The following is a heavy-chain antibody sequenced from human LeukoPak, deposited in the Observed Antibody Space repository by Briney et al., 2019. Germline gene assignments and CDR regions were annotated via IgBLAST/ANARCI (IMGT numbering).Heavy chain of an antibody. CDR3: ARRGANSGSYSHFDL. J-gene: IGHJ2*01. V-gene: IGHV4-59*01. Sequence: SETLSLTCTVSGGSITSYYWSWIRQPPGKGLEWIGYISYSGSTNYNPSLKSRVTISVDTSRNQFSLKLSSVTAADTAVYYCARRGANSGSYSHFDLWGRGTLVTVSS. CDR1: GGSITSYY. D-gene: IGHD1-26*01. CDR2: ISYSGST.